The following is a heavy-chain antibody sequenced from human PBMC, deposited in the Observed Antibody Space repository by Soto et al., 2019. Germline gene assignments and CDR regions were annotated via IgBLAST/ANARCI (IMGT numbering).Heavy chain of an antibody. V-gene: IGHV5-51*01. CDR2: IDPGDSDT. Sequence: PGESLKISCKGSGYTFTNYWIGWVRQMPGKGPEWMGIIDPGDSDTKYNPPFQGQVTISADKSITTTYLQWSSLKASDTAIYYCAASIFYYGMDVWGQGTTVTVSS. CDR3: AASIFYYGMDV. J-gene: IGHJ6*02. CDR1: GYTFTNYW.